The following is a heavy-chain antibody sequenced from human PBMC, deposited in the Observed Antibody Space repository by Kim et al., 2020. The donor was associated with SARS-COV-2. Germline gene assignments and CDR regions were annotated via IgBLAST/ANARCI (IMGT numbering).Heavy chain of an antibody. CDR2: ISYDGSNK. V-gene: IGHV3-30*18. J-gene: IGHJ4*02. CDR3: AKIIAVAPSFDY. CDR1: GFTFSSYG. Sequence: GGSLRLSCAASGFTFSSYGMHWVRQAPGKGLEWVAVISYDGSNKYYADSVKGRFTISRDNSKNTLYLQMNSLRAEDTAVYYCAKIIAVAPSFDYCDPGT. D-gene: IGHD6-19*01.